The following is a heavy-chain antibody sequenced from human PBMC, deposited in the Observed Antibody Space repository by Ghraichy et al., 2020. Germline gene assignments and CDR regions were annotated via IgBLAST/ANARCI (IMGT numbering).Heavy chain of an antibody. V-gene: IGHV4-59*08. CDR2: VYNSDRT. Sequence: SETLSLTCTVSGGSITSHYWSWIRQPPGKTLEWIGHVYNSDRTNVNPSLNRRVTISVDPSKNQFSLRLKSVTAADTAVYYCARHGAGSFLRYFDWPYPFDPWGQGTLVTLSS. CDR3: ARHGAGSFLRYFDWPYPFDP. D-gene: IGHD3-9*01. CDR1: GGSITSHY. J-gene: IGHJ5*02.